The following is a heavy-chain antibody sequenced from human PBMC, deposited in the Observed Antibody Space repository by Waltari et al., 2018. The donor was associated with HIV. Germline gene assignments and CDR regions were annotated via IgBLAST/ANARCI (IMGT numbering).Heavy chain of an antibody. CDR2: IIPIFGTA. CDR3: ARGAGYSSSWSTLGYFDY. CDR1: GGTFSSYA. V-gene: IGHV1-69*01. J-gene: IGHJ4*02. Sequence: QVQLVQSGAEVKKPGSSVKVSCKASGGTFSSYAISWVRQAAGQGLEWMGGIIPIFGTANYAQKFQGRVTITADESTSTAYMELSSLRSEDTAVYYCARGAGYSSSWSTLGYFDYWGQGTLVTVSS. D-gene: IGHD6-13*01.